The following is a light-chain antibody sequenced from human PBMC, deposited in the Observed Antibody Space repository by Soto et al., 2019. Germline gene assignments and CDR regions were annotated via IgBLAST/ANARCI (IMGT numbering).Light chain of an antibody. V-gene: IGLV2-14*01. Sequence: QSVLTQPASVSGSPGQSITISCTGTSSNVGGYNYVSWYQHHPGTAPKLLIYDVNNRPSGVSDRFSGSKSGNTASLTISGLQTEDEADYYCSSYTSDSSYVFGSGTKVTVL. CDR3: SSYTSDSSYV. CDR2: DVN. CDR1: SSNVGGYNY. J-gene: IGLJ1*01.